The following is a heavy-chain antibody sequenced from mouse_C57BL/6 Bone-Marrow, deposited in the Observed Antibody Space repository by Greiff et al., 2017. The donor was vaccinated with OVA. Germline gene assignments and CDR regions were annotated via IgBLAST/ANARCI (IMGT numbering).Heavy chain of an antibody. CDR2: IWSGGSP. CDR1: GFSLTSYG. J-gene: IGHJ2*01. CDR3: AIIASEGSSYYFDY. Sequence: VQLQQSGPGLVQPSQSLSITCTVSGFSLTSYGVHWVRQSPGKGLEWLGVIWSGGSPDYNAAFISRLSISKDNSKSQVFFKMNSLQADDTAIYYCAIIASEGSSYYFDYWGQGTTLTVSS. D-gene: IGHD1-1*01. V-gene: IGHV2-2*01.